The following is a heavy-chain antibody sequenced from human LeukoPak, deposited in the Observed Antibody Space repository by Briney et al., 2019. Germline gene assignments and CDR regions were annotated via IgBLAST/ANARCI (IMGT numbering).Heavy chain of an antibody. CDR2: IYYSGST. D-gene: IGHD3-22*01. CDR3: ARDRDSSGYYFDY. Sequence: SETLSLTCTVSGGSISSYYWSWIRQPPGKGLEWIGYIYYSGSTNYNPPLKSRVTISVDTSKNQFSLKLSSVTAADTAVYYCARDRDSSGYYFDYWGQGTLVTVSS. CDR1: GGSISSYY. J-gene: IGHJ4*02. V-gene: IGHV4-59*01.